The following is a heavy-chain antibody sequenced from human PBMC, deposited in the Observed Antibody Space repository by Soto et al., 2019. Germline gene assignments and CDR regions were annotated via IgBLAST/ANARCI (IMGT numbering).Heavy chain of an antibody. CDR1: GFTFSSYA. V-gene: IGHV3-23*01. J-gene: IGHJ4*02. Sequence: EVQLLESGGGLVQPGGSLRLSCAASGFTFSSYAMSWVRQAPGKGLEWVSAISGSGGSTYYADSVKGRFTISRDNSKNTLYLQMNSLRAEDTAVYYCATSCSGCYCGAGHSDYWGQGTLVTVSS. D-gene: IGHD3-3*01. CDR3: ATSCSGCYCGAGHSDY. CDR2: ISGSGGST.